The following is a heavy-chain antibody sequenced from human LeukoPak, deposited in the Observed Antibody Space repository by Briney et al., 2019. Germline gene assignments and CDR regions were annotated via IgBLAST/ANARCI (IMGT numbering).Heavy chain of an antibody. CDR1: GFTFSSYW. J-gene: IGHJ4*02. V-gene: IGHV3-74*01. Sequence: GGSLRLSCAASGFTFSSYWMHWVRQAPGKGLVWVSRINTDGSSTSYADSVKGRFTISRDNAKNTLYLQMNSLRAEDTAVYYCARTNVYDFWSGYIFDYWGQGTLVTVSS. D-gene: IGHD3-3*01. CDR2: INTDGSST. CDR3: ARTNVYDFWSGYIFDY.